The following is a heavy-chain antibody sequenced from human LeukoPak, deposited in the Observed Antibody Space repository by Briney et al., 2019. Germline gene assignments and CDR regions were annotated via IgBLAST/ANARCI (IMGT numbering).Heavy chain of an antibody. Sequence: PGGSLRLSCAASGFTFDAYAMYWVRQAPGKGLECVSLIGGHGGSTYYADSVKGRFTISRDNSKNSLYLQMNSLRTEDTALCYCAKEHSASGSVDYWGQGTLVTVSS. V-gene: IGHV3-43*02. CDR3: AKEHSASGSVDY. CDR2: IGGHGGST. D-gene: IGHD1-26*01. J-gene: IGHJ4*02. CDR1: GFTFDAYA.